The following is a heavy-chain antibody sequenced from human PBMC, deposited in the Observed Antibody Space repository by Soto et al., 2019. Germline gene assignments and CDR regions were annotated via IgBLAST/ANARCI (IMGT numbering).Heavy chain of an antibody. Sequence: KTSETLSLTCAVSGGSISSSNWWSWVRQPPGKGLEWIGEIYHSGSTNYNPSLKSRVTISVDKSKNQFSLKLSSVTAADTAVYYCASLGYCSSTSCLKSNDYWGQGTLVTVSS. J-gene: IGHJ4*02. CDR1: GGSISSSNW. CDR3: ASLGYCSSTSCLKSNDY. CDR2: IYHSGST. D-gene: IGHD2-2*01. V-gene: IGHV4-4*02.